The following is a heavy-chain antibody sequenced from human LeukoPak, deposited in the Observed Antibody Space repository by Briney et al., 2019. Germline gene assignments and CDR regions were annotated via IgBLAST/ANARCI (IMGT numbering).Heavy chain of an antibody. Sequence: GGSLRLSCAASGLTFSSYSMNWVRQAPGKGLEWVSYISSSSSTIYYADSEKGRFTISRDNSKNTLSLQMNSMRDEDTALYYCAKDQGSSSGWYSRDGFALWGRGTMVTVSS. D-gene: IGHD6-19*01. CDR3: AKDQGSSSGWYSRDGFAL. V-gene: IGHV3-48*02. J-gene: IGHJ3*01. CDR1: GLTFSSYS. CDR2: ISSSSSTI.